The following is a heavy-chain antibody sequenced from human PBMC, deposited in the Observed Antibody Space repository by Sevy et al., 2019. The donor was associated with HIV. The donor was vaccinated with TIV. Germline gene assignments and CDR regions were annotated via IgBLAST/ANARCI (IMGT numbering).Heavy chain of an antibody. V-gene: IGHV4-59*01. CDR1: GGSISSYY. Sequence: SETLSLTCTVSGGSISSYYWSWIRQPPGKGLEWIGYIYYSGSTNYNPSLKSRVTISVDTSKNQFSLKLSSVTAADTAVYYCAGGRYSSSWSYYYYYYMDVWGKGTTVTVSS. CDR2: IYYSGST. D-gene: IGHD6-13*01. J-gene: IGHJ6*03. CDR3: AGGRYSSSWSYYYYYYMDV.